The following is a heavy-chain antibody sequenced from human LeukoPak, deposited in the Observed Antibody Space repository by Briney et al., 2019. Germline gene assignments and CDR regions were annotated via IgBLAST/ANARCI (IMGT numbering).Heavy chain of an antibody. CDR3: ARDREGNYYYYGMDV. CDR2: ISSSSSTI. J-gene: IGHJ6*02. V-gene: IGHV3-48*02. Sequence: PGGSLRLSCAASGFTFSSYSMNWVRQAPGKGLEWVSYISSSSSTIYYADSVKGRFTISRDNAKNSLYLQMNSLRDEDTAVYYYARDREGNYYYYGMDVWGQGTTVTVSS. CDR1: GFTFSSYS. D-gene: IGHD3-10*01.